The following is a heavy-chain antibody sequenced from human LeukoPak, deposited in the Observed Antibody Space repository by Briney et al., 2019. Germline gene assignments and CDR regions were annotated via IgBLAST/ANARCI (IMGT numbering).Heavy chain of an antibody. D-gene: IGHD2-2*02. Sequence: ASVKVSCKASGGTFSSYAISWVRQAPGQGLEWMGGIIPIFGTANYAQKFQGRVTITTDESTSTAYMELSSLRSEDTAVYYCARGSGYCSSTTCYTPHFDNWGQGALVTVSS. V-gene: IGHV1-69*05. CDR3: ARGSGYCSSTTCYTPHFDN. CDR2: IIPIFGTA. J-gene: IGHJ4*02. CDR1: GGTFSSYA.